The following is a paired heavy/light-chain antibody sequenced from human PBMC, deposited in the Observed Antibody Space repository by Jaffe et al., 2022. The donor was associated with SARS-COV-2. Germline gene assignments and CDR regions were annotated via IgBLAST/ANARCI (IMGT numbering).Light chain of an antibody. V-gene: IGKV1-8*01. CDR1: QDISSY. Sequence: AIRMTQSPSSFSASTGDRVTITCRASQDISSYLAWYQQKPGKAPKLLIYAASTLQSGVPSRFSGSGSGTDFTLTISCLQSEDFATYYCQQYYSYPRTFGQGTKVEIK. CDR2: AAS. J-gene: IGKJ1*01. CDR3: QQYYSYPRT.
Heavy chain of an antibody. CDR3: AKGWYSSNDGAFDI. Sequence: EVQLVESGGDLVQPGGSLRLSCAASGFTFSSYSMNWVRQAPGRGLEWVSYISSSSRTIYSADSVKGRFTISRDNAKNSLYLQMNSLRAEDTAVYYCAKGWYSSNDGAFDIWGQGTMVTVSS. CDR1: GFTFSSYS. D-gene: IGHD6-13*01. V-gene: IGHV3-48*01. CDR2: ISSSSRTI. J-gene: IGHJ3*02.